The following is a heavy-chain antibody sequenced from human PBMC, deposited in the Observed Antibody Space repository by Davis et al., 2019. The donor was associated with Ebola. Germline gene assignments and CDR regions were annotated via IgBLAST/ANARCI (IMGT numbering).Heavy chain of an antibody. CDR2: IGGSGDST. D-gene: IGHD2-8*01. V-gene: IGHV3-23*01. CDR1: GFTFSSYA. CDR3: AKDEIMLDAFDI. J-gene: IGHJ3*02. Sequence: GGSLRLSCTASGFTFSSYAMNWVRRAPGKGLEWVSGIGGSGDSTHYADSVKGRFTIARANSKNTLFLQLNSLGADDTAVYYCAKDEIMLDAFDIWGQGTMVTVSS.